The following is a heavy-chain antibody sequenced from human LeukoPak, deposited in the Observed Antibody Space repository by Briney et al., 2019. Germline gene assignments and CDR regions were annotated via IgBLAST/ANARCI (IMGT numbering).Heavy chain of an antibody. CDR3: ARDHNYYGSGSYYNVDY. J-gene: IGHJ4*02. Sequence: ASVKVSCKASGYTFTDYYMHWVRQAPGQGLEWRGWINPNSGGTNYAQKFQGRVTMTRDTSISTAYMELSRLRSDDTAVYYCARDHNYYGSGSYYNVDYWGQGTLVTVSS. V-gene: IGHV1-2*02. D-gene: IGHD3-10*01. CDR1: GYTFTDYY. CDR2: INPNSGGT.